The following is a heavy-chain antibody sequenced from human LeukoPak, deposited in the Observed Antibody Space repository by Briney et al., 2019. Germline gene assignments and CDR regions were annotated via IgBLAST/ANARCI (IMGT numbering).Heavy chain of an antibody. D-gene: IGHD3-22*01. J-gene: IGHJ4*02. Sequence: SVKVSCKASGGTFSSYAISWVRQAPGQGLEWMGGIIPIFGTENYAQKFQGRVTITADESTSTAYMELSSLRSEDTAVYYCARGPYYYDSSGSFDYWGQGTLVTVSS. CDR2: IIPIFGTE. CDR3: ARGPYYYDSSGSFDY. CDR1: GGTFSSYA. V-gene: IGHV1-69*13.